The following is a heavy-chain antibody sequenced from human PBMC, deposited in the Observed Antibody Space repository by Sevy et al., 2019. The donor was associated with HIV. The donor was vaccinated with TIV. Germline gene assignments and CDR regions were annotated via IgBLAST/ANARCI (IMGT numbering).Heavy chain of an antibody. CDR2: IKQDESEK. CDR1: GFTFSRYW. V-gene: IGHV3-7*01. D-gene: IGHD3-3*01. J-gene: IGHJ4*02. CDR3: ARAEQVTRLVLFGGLYFDS. Sequence: GGSLRLSCAASGFTFSRYWMTWVRQAPGKGLEWVANIKQDESEKYYVDAVKGRFTISRDNVKNSMYLQMNSLRADDTAVYYCARAEQVTRLVLFGGLYFDSWGQGTLVTVSS.